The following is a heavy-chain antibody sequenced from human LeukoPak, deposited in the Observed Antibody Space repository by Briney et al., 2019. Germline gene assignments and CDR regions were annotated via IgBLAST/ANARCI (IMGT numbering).Heavy chain of an antibody. V-gene: IGHV1-69*05. J-gene: IGHJ3*02. CDR3: AWSPSSGSYYYDAFDI. Sequence: ASVKVSCKASGGTFSSYAISWVRQAPGQGLEWMGGIIPIFGTANYAQKFQGRVTITTDESTSTAYMELSSLRSEDTAVYYRAWSPSSGSYYYDAFDIWGQGTMVTVSS. CDR2: IIPIFGTA. D-gene: IGHD1-26*01. CDR1: GGTFSSYA.